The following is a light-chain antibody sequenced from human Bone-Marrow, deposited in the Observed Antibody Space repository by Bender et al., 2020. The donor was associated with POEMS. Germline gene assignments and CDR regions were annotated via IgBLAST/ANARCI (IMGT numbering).Light chain of an antibody. CDR1: SNDIGGYKF. V-gene: IGLV2-14*02. Sequence: QSALTQPASVSGSPGQSITISCTGTSNDIGGYKFVSWYQQHPGKAPKFMIYEITKRPSGVSDRFSGSRSGNTASLTISGLQAEDEADYYCTSYTSNTTPWVFGGGTKLTVL. CDR2: EIT. CDR3: TSYTSNTTPWV. J-gene: IGLJ3*02.